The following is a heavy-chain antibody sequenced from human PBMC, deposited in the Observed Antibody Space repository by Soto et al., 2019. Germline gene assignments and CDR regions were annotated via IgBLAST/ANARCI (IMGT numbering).Heavy chain of an antibody. J-gene: IGHJ6*02. CDR1: GYSFTNSG. V-gene: IGHV1-18*01. Sequence: GASVKVSCKTSGYSFTNSGITWVRQAPGKGLEWMGWISPYNGNTNYAEKIQGRGTMTTDTSTRTAYMELSSLTSDDTAVYYCARGQAKFVTDYYHYYGMDVWGQGTTVTVSS. CDR2: ISPYNGNT. CDR3: ARGQAKFVTDYYHYYGMDV. D-gene: IGHD1-20*01.